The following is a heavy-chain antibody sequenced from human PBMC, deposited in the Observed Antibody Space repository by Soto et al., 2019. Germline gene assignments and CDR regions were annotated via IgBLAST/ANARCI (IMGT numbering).Heavy chain of an antibody. J-gene: IGHJ5*01. CDR2: IYYSGGA. Sequence: SATLSLTCTVSGGSVKSSSFYWGWIRQSPGKRLEWIGSIYYSGGASYNPFLKSRVTISVDASKNKFALTLRLVTTAETAIYYFVRPAAIFEVEIWFDSWGRCSQVTVST. D-gene: IGHD3-3*01. CDR1: GGSVKSSSFY. V-gene: IGHV4-39*01. CDR3: VRPAAIFEVEIWFDS.